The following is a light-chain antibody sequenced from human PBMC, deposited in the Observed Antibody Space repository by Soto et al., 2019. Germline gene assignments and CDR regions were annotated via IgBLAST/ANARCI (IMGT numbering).Light chain of an antibody. Sequence: DIQVTQAPSSLSSSIGDRVTITCQASQDISVYLNWYQQKPGKAPRLLIYDASTLQSEVPSRFSGSGSGTYFTFTIASLQPEDVATYFCQHYDHLPPYSFGQGTKLQIK. CDR2: DAS. CDR1: QDISVY. CDR3: QHYDHLPPYS. V-gene: IGKV1-33*01. J-gene: IGKJ2*01.